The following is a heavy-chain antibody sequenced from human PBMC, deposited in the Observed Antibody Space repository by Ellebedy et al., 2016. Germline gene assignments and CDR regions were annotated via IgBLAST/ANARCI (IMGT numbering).Heavy chain of an antibody. CDR1: GFTFSSHW. V-gene: IGHV3-74*01. CDR2: INSDGSTT. D-gene: IGHD4-17*01. CDR3: VRDRLTVTDYFHH. Sequence: GESLKISXAVSGFTFSSHWMHWVRQAPGKGLVWVSRINSDGSTTTYADSVKGRFTISRDNAKNTLYLEMNSLRDEDTAVYYCVRDRLTVTDYFHHWGQGTRVTVSS. J-gene: IGHJ4*02.